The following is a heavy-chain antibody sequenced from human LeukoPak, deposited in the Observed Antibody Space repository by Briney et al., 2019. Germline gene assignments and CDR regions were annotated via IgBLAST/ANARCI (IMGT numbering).Heavy chain of an antibody. Sequence: SETLSLTCAVYGGSFSGYHWSWIRQPPGKGLEYIGEINHSGSTNYNPSLKSRVTISVDTSKNRFSLKLSSVTAADTAVYYCARGVGSIAADCFDYWGQGTLVTVSS. V-gene: IGHV4-34*01. D-gene: IGHD6-13*01. CDR3: ARGVGSIAADCFDY. CDR2: INHSGST. J-gene: IGHJ4*02. CDR1: GGSFSGYH.